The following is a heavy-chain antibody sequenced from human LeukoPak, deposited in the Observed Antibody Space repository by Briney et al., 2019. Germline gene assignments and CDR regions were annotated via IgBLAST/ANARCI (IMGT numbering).Heavy chain of an antibody. D-gene: IGHD2-2*01. CDR3: ARNGMVPAANWFDP. CDR1: GGSISSSSYY. V-gene: IGHV4-39*07. Sequence: PSETLSLTCTVSGGSISSSSYYWGWIRQPPGKGLEWIGSIYYSGSTYYNPSLKSRVTISVDTSKNQFSLKLSSVTAADTAVYYCARNGMVPAANWFDPWGQGTLVTVSS. CDR2: IYYSGST. J-gene: IGHJ5*02.